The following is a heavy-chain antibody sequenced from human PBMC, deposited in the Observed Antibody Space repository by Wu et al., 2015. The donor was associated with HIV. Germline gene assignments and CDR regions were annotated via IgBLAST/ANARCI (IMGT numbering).Heavy chain of an antibody. CDR1: GYTFSDYY. V-gene: IGHV1-2*02. Sequence: QVHLMQSGSEVKKPGASMKVSCKASGYTFSDYYIQWVRQVPGQGLEWMGWINPNTGATNYAQKFEDRVSMTRDTSISTAYMELSRLRSDDTAVYYCARGGGSDWSVGYYFDYWGRGTLVTVSS. CDR2: INPNTGAT. CDR3: ARGGGSDWSVGYYFDY. J-gene: IGHJ4*01. D-gene: IGHD6-19*01.